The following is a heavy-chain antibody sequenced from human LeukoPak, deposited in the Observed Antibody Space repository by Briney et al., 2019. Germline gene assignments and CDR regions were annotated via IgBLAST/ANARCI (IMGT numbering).Heavy chain of an antibody. CDR1: GFTFSSYA. J-gene: IGHJ4*02. CDR3: AREGASSSFGY. CDR2: ISGSGDNT. Sequence: PGGSLRLSCAASGFTFSSYAMSWVRQAPGKGLEWVSGISGSGDNTYYADSVKGRFTISRDNSKNTLYLQMNSLRAEDTAVYYCAREGASSSFGYWGQGTLVTVSS. D-gene: IGHD6-13*01. V-gene: IGHV3-23*01.